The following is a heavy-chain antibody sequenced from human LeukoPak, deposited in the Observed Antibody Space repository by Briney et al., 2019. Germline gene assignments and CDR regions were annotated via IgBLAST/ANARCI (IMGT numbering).Heavy chain of an antibody. CDR3: AKASWVSSADAVL. Sequence: PGGSLRLSCAASGFTFSTYAMSWVRQAPARGLEWVSSLRGDGETFYADSVKGRFTLSRDHSRNTVYLQMNNLRVEDTAVYFCAKASWVSSADAVLWGQGTLATASS. D-gene: IGHD3-16*01. J-gene: IGHJ4*02. CDR1: GFTFSTYA. CDR2: LRGDGET. V-gene: IGHV3-23*01.